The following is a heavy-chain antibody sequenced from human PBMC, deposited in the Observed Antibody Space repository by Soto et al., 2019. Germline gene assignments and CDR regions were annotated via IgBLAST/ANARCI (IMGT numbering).Heavy chain of an antibody. CDR1: GGTFSSYT. D-gene: IGHD6-19*01. V-gene: IGHV1-69*02. J-gene: IGHJ4*02. Sequence: QAQLVQSGAEVKKPGSSVKVSCKASGGTFSSYTISWVRQAPGQGLEWMGRIIPILGIANYAQKFQGRVTITADKSTSTAYMELSSLRSEDTAVYYCARGDIAVAGRGSGYWGQGTLVTVSS. CDR2: IIPILGIA. CDR3: ARGDIAVAGRGSGY.